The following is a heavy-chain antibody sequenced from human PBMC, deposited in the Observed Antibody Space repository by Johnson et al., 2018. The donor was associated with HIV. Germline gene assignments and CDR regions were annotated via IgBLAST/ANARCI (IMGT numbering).Heavy chain of an antibody. CDR2: ISGSGGST. J-gene: IGHJ3*02. CDR1: GFTFSSYA. V-gene: IGHV3-23*04. D-gene: IGHD6-6*01. Sequence: VQLVESGGGVVQPWRSLRLSCAASGFTFSSYAMSWVRQAPGKGLEWVSAISGSGGSTYYADSVKGRFTISRDNSKNTLYLQMNSLRAEDTAVYYCAKSSDEYSSSSDAFDIWGQGTMVTVSS. CDR3: AKSSDEYSSSSDAFDI.